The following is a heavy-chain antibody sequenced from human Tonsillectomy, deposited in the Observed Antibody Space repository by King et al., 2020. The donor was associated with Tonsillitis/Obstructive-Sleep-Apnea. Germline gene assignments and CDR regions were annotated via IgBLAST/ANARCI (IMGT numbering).Heavy chain of an antibody. Sequence: VQLVESGAEVKKPGESLKISCKCSGYNFATYWIAWVRQMPGKGLEWMGIISPDDTITSYSPSFQGHVTISADNSISTAYLQWSSLKASDTAMYYCERRMGSGWSFGFWGQGTLVTVSS. CDR3: ERRMGSGWSFGF. V-gene: IGHV5-51*01. J-gene: IGHJ4*02. D-gene: IGHD6-19*01. CDR2: ISPDDTIT. CDR1: GYNFATYW.